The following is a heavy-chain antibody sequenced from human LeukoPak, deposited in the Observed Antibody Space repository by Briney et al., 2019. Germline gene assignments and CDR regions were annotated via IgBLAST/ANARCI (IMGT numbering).Heavy chain of an antibody. CDR1: GFTFDDYA. Sequence: QSGRSLRLSCAASGFTFDDYAMHWVRQAPGKGLEWVAVISYDGSNKYYADSVKGRFTISRDNSKNTLYLQMNSLRAEDTAVYYCAGSPVLRFLEWLSDDAFDIWGQGTMVTVSS. D-gene: IGHD3-3*01. CDR3: AGSPVLRFLEWLSDDAFDI. J-gene: IGHJ3*02. CDR2: ISYDGSNK. V-gene: IGHV3-30*04.